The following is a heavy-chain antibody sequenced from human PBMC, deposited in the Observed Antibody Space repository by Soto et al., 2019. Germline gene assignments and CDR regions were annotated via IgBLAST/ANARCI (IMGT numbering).Heavy chain of an antibody. CDR2: IIPIFGTA. V-gene: IGHV1-69*13. Sequence: GASVKVSCKASGGTFSSYAISWVRQAPGQGLEWMGGIIPIFGTANYAQKFQGRVTITADESTSTAYMELSSLKASDTGMYYCAREVFEWGQGTLVTVSS. CDR3: AREVFE. CDR1: GGTFSSYA. J-gene: IGHJ4*02. D-gene: IGHD3-3*01.